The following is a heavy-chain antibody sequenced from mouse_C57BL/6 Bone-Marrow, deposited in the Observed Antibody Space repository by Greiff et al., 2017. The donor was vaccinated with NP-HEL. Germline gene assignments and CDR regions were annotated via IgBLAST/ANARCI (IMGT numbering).Heavy chain of an antibody. Sequence: ESGPGLVKPSQSLSLTCSVTGYSITSGYYWNWIRQFPGNKLEWMGYISYDGSNNYNPSLKNRISITRDTSKNQFFLKLNSVTTEDTATYYGARGGYHYYGSSYYFDYWGQGTTLTVSS. CDR1: GYSITSGYY. V-gene: IGHV3-6*01. CDR3: ARGGYHYYGSSYYFDY. D-gene: IGHD1-1*01. CDR2: ISYDGSN. J-gene: IGHJ2*01.